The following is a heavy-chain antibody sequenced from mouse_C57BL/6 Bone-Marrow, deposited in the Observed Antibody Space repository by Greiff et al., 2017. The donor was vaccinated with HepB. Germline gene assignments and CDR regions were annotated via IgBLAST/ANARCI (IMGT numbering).Heavy chain of an antibody. V-gene: IGHV1-81*01. J-gene: IGHJ1*03. CDR3: GGGSSYWYFDV. Sequence: VQLQESGAELARPGASVKLSCKASGYTFTSYGISWVKQRTGQGLEWIGEIYPRSGNTYYNEKFKGKATLTADKSSSTAYMELRSLTSEDSAVYFCGGGSSYWYFDVWGTGTTVTVSS. CDR2: IYPRSGNT. D-gene: IGHD1-1*01. CDR1: GYTFTSYG.